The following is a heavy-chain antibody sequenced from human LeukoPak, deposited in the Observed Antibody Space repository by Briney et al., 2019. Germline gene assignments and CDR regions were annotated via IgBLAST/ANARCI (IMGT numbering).Heavy chain of an antibody. V-gene: IGHV4-30-4*01. CDR2: IYYSGST. CDR3: AREGDSSGWLDY. Sequence: PSQTLSLTCTVSGGSISSGDYYWSWIRQPPGKGLEWIGYIYYSGSTYYNPSLKSPVTISVDTSKNQFSLKLSSVTAADTAVYYCAREGDSSGWLDYWGQGTLVTVSS. J-gene: IGHJ4*02. CDR1: GGSISSGDYY. D-gene: IGHD6-19*01.